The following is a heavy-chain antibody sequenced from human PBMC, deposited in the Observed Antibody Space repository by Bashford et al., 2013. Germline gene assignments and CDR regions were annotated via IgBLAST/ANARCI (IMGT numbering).Heavy chain of an antibody. CDR1: GFTFSSYA. CDR2: LSGFGGST. V-gene: IGHV3-23*01. CDR3: VKGREQVAATLDF. D-gene: IGHD1/OR15-1a*01. Sequence: VDSGGSLRLSCVASGFTFSSYAMGWVRQAPGKGLEWVSGLSGFGGSTYYADSVKGRFTITRDKSKNTLALQMNSLTAEDTGIYYCVKGREQVAATLDFWGQGTQVTVSS. J-gene: IGHJ4*02.